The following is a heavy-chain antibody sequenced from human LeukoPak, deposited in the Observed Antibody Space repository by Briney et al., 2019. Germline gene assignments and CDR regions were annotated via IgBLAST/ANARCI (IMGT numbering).Heavy chain of an antibody. D-gene: IGHD6-13*01. CDR2: ISAYNGNT. V-gene: IGHV1-18*01. CDR3: ARDLWAAAVSYYFDY. Sequence: GASVEVSCKASGYTFTSYGISWVRQAPGQGLEWMGWISAYNGNTNYAQKLQGRVTMTTDTSTSTAYMELRSLRSDDTAVYYCARDLWAAAVSYYFDYWGQGTLVTVSS. CDR1: GYTFTSYG. J-gene: IGHJ4*02.